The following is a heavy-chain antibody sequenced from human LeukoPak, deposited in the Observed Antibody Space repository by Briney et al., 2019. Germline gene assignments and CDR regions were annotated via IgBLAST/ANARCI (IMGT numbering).Heavy chain of an antibody. Sequence: PGRSLRLSCAASGFTFSSYAMHWVRQAPGKGLEWVAVISYDGSNKYYADSVKGRFTISRDNSKNTLYLQMNSLRAEDTAVYYCARSRPGSVEWLQLRYFDYWGQGTLVTVSS. V-gene: IGHV3-30-3*01. CDR1: GFTFSSYA. CDR2: ISYDGSNK. CDR3: ARSRPGSVEWLQLRYFDY. J-gene: IGHJ4*02. D-gene: IGHD5-24*01.